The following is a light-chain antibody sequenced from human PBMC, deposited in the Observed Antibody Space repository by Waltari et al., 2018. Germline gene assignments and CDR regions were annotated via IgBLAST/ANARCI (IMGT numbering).Light chain of an antibody. CDR2: GSS. CDR3: HQYNNWPPWT. V-gene: IGKV3-15*01. J-gene: IGKJ1*01. Sequence: EIVMTQSPATLSVSPGERGTLSSRASQSVRNHLVWYQPKPGQAPRLLSYGSSTRVTGIPARFTGSGSGTAFTLTISSLQSEHFAVYYCHQYNNWPPWTFGQGTKVEIK. CDR1: QSVRNH.